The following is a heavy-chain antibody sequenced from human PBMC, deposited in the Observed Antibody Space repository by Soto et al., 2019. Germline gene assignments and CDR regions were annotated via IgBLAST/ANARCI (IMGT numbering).Heavy chain of an antibody. D-gene: IGHD3-10*01. V-gene: IGHV1-69*01. Sequence: QLHLVQSGAEVKKAGSSVKVSCKASGGTVSSYAITWVRQAPGIGLEWMGVFIPIFVSAHYAPKFQGRITITADESTSTAYMELSGLTSEDTAIYYCARDVSSDTTGFRGYDLWGQGTQVTVSS. J-gene: IGHJ4*02. CDR3: ARDVSSDTTGFRGYDL. CDR1: GGTVSSYA. CDR2: FIPIFVSA.